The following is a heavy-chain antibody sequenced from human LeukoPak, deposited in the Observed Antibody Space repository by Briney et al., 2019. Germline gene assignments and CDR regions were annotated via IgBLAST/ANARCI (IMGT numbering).Heavy chain of an antibody. J-gene: IGHJ4*02. D-gene: IGHD3-10*01. Sequence: GGSLRLSCVVSGISLSNYAMTWVRQAPGKGLEGVSYISERGGSTTYADSVKGRFTISRDTSRNTLYLQMNNLRAEDTAVYFCAKRGVVIRGILVIGYHQEAYHYDFWGQGVLVTVSS. CDR3: AKRGVVIRGILVIGYHQEAYHYDF. CDR1: GISLSNYA. CDR2: ISERGGST. V-gene: IGHV3-23*01.